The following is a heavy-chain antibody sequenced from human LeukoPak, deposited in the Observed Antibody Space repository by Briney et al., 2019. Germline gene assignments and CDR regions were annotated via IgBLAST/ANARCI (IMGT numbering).Heavy chain of an antibody. CDR3: ARDRTYYYDSSGYYPNPLGY. CDR2: IIPILGIA. J-gene: IGHJ4*02. D-gene: IGHD3-22*01. CDR1: GGTFSSYA. V-gene: IGHV1-69*04. Sequence: ASVKVSCKASGGTFSSYAISWVRQAPGQGLEWMGRIIPILGIANYAQKFQGRVTITADKSTSIAYMELSSLRSEDTAVYYCARDRTYYYDSSGYYPNPLGYWGQGTLVTVSS.